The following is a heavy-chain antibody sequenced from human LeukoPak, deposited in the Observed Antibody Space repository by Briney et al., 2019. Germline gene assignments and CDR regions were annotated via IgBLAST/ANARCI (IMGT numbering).Heavy chain of an antibody. Sequence: GGSPRLSCAASGFTFSSYAMSWVRQAPGKGLEWVSTISNSGSSTYYADSVRGRLTISRDNSKNTLYLQMNSLRAEDTAVYYCAKLTEPDWGQGTLVTVSS. CDR3: AKLTEPD. CDR1: GFTFSSYA. CDR2: ISNSGSST. V-gene: IGHV3-23*01. J-gene: IGHJ4*02.